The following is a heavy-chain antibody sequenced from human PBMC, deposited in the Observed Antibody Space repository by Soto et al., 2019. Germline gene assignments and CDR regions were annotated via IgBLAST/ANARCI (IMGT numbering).Heavy chain of an antibody. Sequence: EVQLVESGGGLVQPGGSLKLSCAASGFTFSGSAMHWVRQASGKGLEWVGRIRSKANSYATAYAASVKGRFPISRDDSKNTEYLQMNSLKTEDTAVYYCTRQGLFWSGPTTLHYYYYYGMDVWGQGTTVTVSS. J-gene: IGHJ6*02. CDR2: IRSKANSYAT. D-gene: IGHD3-3*01. CDR1: GFTFSGSA. CDR3: TRQGLFWSGPTTLHYYYYYGMDV. V-gene: IGHV3-73*02.